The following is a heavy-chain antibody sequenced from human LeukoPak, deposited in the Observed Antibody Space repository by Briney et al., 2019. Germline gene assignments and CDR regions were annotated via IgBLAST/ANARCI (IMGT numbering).Heavy chain of an antibody. J-gene: IGHJ6*02. CDR2: IKQDGSEK. D-gene: IGHD3-3*01. CDR3: ARDVGFWSFYYYGMDV. V-gene: IGHV3-7*01. CDR1: GFTFSSYW. Sequence: GGSLRLSCAASGFTFSSYWMSWVRQAPGKGLEWVANIKQDGSEKYYVGSVKGRFTISRDNAKNSLYLQMNSLRAEDTAVYYCARDVGFWSFYYYGMDVWGQGTTVTVSS.